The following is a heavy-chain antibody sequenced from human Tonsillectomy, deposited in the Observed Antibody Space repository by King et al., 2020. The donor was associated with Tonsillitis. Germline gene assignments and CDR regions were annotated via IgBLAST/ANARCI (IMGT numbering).Heavy chain of an antibody. D-gene: IGHD3-9*01. CDR3: ARGRPPYYDILTGGDDDFDY. CDR2: INHSGST. J-gene: IGHJ4*02. CDR1: GGSFSGYY. V-gene: IGHV4-34*01. Sequence: VQLQQWGAGLLKPSETLSLTCAVYGGSFSGYYWSWIRQPPGKGLEWIGEINHSGSTNYNPSLKSRVTISVDTSKNQFSLKLSSVTAADTAVYYCARGRPPYYDILTGGDDDFDYWGQGTLVPVSS.